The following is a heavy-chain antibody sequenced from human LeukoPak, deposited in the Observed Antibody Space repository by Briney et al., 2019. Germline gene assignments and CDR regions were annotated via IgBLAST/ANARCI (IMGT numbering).Heavy chain of an antibody. CDR2: IYYSGST. J-gene: IGHJ6*02. CDR1: GGSISSGGYY. CDR3: ARDLTIFGVAHYYGMDV. V-gene: IGHV4-31*03. Sequence: SETLSLTCTVSGGSISSGGYYWSWIRQHPGKGLKWIGYIYYSGSTYYNPSLKSRVTISVDTSKNQFSLKLSSVTAADTAVYYCARDLTIFGVAHYYGMDVWGQGTTVTVSS. D-gene: IGHD3-3*01.